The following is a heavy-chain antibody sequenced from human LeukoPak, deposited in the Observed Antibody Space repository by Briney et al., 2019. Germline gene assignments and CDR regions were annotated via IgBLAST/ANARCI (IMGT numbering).Heavy chain of an antibody. D-gene: IGHD3-10*01. J-gene: IGHJ5*02. V-gene: IGHV3-7*04. CDR2: IKEDGAEK. Sequence: GGSLRLSCAASGFMFSNYWMNWVRQAPGKGLEWVATIKEDGAEKYYVDSVKGRFTISRDNAKNSLSLQMSTLRAEDTAAYYCARGGSGSSWGQGTLVTVSS. CDR1: GFMFSNYW. CDR3: ARGGSGSS.